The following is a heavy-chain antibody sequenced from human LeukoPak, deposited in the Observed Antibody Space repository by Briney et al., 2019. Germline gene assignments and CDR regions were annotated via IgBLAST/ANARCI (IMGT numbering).Heavy chain of an antibody. CDR1: GFTFSDYY. V-gene: IGHV3-11*04. D-gene: IGHD3-22*01. J-gene: IGHJ3*02. CDR2: ISSSGSTI. Sequence: GGSLRLSCAASGFTFSDYYMSWIRQAPGKGLEWVSYISSSGSTIYYADSVKGRFTISRDNAKNSLYLQMNSLRAEDTAVYYCAKVLSNYYDSSGYYFAFDIWGQGTMVTVSS. CDR3: AKVLSNYYDSSGYYFAFDI.